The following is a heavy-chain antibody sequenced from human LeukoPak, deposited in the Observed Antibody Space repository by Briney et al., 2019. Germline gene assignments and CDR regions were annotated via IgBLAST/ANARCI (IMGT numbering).Heavy chain of an antibody. J-gene: IGHJ4*02. D-gene: IGHD1-26*01. V-gene: IGHV4-4*02. CDR3: ARSFSEKFYFES. Sequence: PSETLSLTCSVSIGSISSSKWWSWVRQSPVKGLEWIGEIYLYGTTNYNPSFTSRVTMSVDRSRNQFSLKLTSVTAADTAMYFCARSFSEKFYFESWGQGTLVTVSS. CDR2: IYLYGTT. CDR1: IGSISSSKW.